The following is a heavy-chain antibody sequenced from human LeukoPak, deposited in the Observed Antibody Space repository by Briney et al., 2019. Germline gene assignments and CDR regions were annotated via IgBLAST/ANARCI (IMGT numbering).Heavy chain of an antibody. CDR1: GFTFSSYG. Sequence: GGSLRLSCAASGFTFSSYGMHWVRQAPGKGLEWVAVISYDGSNKYYADSVKGRFTISRDNSRNTLYLQMNSLRAEDTAVYYCAKDMYYDFWSGYYRWGQGTLVTVSS. V-gene: IGHV3-30*18. J-gene: IGHJ4*02. CDR2: ISYDGSNK. D-gene: IGHD3-3*01. CDR3: AKDMYYDFWSGYYR.